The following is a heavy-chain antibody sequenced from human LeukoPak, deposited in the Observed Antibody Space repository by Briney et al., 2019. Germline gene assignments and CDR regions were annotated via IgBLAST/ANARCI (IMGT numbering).Heavy chain of an antibody. V-gene: IGHV4-38-2*01. Sequence: GSLRLSCAASGFTFSSHGMNWVRQAPGKGLEWIGVISPNGITYYNPSLRGRVTISEDTSKNQFSLKLRSMTATDTAMYYCARVPGVYYDISIGFGSGWFDPWGQGILVTVSS. J-gene: IGHJ5*02. CDR2: ISPNGIT. CDR1: GFTFSSHGM. CDR3: ARVPGVYYDISIGFGSGWFDP. D-gene: IGHD3-9*01.